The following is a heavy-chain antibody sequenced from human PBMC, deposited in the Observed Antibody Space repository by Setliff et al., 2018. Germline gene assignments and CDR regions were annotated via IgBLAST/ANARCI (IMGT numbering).Heavy chain of an antibody. Sequence: PSETLSLTCTVSGGSISSSSYYWGWIRQPPGKGLEWIGSIYYSGSTYYNPSLKSRVTISVDTSKNQFSLKLSSVTAADTAVYYCASRATYYNFWSSYYLYWGQGTLVPSPQ. J-gene: IGHJ4*02. V-gene: IGHV4-39*07. CDR1: GGSISSSSYY. D-gene: IGHD3-3*01. CDR3: ASRATYYNFWSSYYLY. CDR2: IYYSGST.